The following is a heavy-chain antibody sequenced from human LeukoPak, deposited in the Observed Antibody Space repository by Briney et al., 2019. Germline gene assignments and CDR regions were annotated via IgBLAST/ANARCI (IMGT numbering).Heavy chain of an antibody. V-gene: IGHV1-18*01. CDR3: ARDRRDWFDS. J-gene: IGHJ5*01. Sequence: ASVKVSCKASGYTFVSFGITWVRQAPGQGLEWMGWVSANRVTMTTDTSTNTAYFEVRSLRSDDTAVYYCARDRRDWFDSWGQGTLVTVSS. CDR1: GYTFVSFG. CDR2: VSA.